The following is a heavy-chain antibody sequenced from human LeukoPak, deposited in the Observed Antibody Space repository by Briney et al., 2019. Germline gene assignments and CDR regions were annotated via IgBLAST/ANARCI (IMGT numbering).Heavy chain of an antibody. J-gene: IGHJ5*02. Sequence: PSETLSLTCTVSGDSISSSSSYWGWIRQPPGKGLEWIGEINHSGSTNYNPSLKSRVTISVDTSKNQFSLKLSSVTAADTAMYYCARVRVAARPFNWSDPWGQGTLVTVSS. V-gene: IGHV4-39*07. CDR1: GDSISSSSSY. D-gene: IGHD6-6*01. CDR2: INHSGST. CDR3: ARVRVAARPFNWSDP.